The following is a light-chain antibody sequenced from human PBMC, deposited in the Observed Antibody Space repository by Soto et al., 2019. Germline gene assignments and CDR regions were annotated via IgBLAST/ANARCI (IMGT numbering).Light chain of an antibody. CDR1: TSAIGNYLS. Sequence: QSALTQPASVSGPPGQSITISFTGTTSAIGNYLSVPQSQQHPAKAPQLMCYGVRQWPSGVSARFSGSKSRNTASLPTSGLQAEDEADYYCRSYRTSSTYVFGTGTKVPVL. J-gene: IGLJ1*01. CDR2: GVR. CDR3: RSYRTSSTYV. V-gene: IGLV2-14*01.